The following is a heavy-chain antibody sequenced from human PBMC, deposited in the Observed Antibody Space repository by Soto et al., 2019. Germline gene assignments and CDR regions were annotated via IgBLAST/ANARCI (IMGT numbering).Heavy chain of an antibody. V-gene: IGHV3-23*01. D-gene: IGHD2-15*01. CDR2: VSRGGST. CDR3: AKRRGAGGHFDY. CDR1: GFTFTSYA. Sequence: LRLSCAASGFTFTSYAMGWVRQAPGKGLECVSVVSRGGSTHYADSVTGRFIVSRDNSKNTVSLQMNSLRADDTAVYYCAKRRGAGGHFDYWGQGALVTVSS. J-gene: IGHJ4*02.